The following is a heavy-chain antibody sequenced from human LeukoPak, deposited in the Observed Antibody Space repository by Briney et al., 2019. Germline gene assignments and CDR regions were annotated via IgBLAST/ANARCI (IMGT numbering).Heavy chain of an antibody. CDR3: ARDVGYYYYYGMDV. Sequence: GGSLRLSCAASGFTFSSYGMHWVRQAPGKGLEWVAVIWYDGSNKYYADSVKGRFTISRDNSKNTLYLQMNSLRAEDTAVYYCARDVGYYYYYGMDVWGQGTTVTVSS. CDR2: IWYDGSNK. J-gene: IGHJ6*02. V-gene: IGHV3-33*01. CDR1: GFTFSSYG. D-gene: IGHD3-3*01.